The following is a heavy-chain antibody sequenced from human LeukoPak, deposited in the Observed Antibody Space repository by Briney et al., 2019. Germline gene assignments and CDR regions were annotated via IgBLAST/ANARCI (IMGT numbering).Heavy chain of an antibody. CDR2: INPNSGGT. CDR3: ARGKFDY. J-gene: IGHJ4*02. CDR1: GCTFTGYC. V-gene: IGHV1-2*02. Sequence: SVKVSCKASGCTFTGYCMNWVPQAPGQGLEWMGWINPNSGGTNYAQKFQGRVTMTRDTSISTAYMELSRLRSDDTAVYYCARGKFDYWGQGTLVTVSS.